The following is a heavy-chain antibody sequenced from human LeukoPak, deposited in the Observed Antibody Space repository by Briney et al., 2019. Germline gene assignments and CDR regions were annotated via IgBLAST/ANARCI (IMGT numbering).Heavy chain of an antibody. V-gene: IGHV4-30-4*08. CDR1: GGSISDGNYY. CDR3: ARCQWLGATCSHDY. Sequence: SETLSLTCTVSGGSISDGNYYWSWIRQPPGKGLEWIGYIYYSGGTYYNPSLKSRVTISVDTSKNQFSLKLSSVAAADTAVYYCARCQWLGATCSHDYWGQGTLVTVSS. J-gene: IGHJ4*02. CDR2: IYYSGGT. D-gene: IGHD6-19*01.